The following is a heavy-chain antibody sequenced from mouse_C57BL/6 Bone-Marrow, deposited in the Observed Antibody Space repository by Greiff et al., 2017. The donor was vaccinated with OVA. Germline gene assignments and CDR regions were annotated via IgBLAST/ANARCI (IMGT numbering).Heavy chain of an antibody. D-gene: IGHD1-1*01. V-gene: IGHV5-16*01. CDR2: INYDGSST. J-gene: IGHJ4*01. CDR3: ARGGGYYGSSYVYYAMDY. CDR1: GFTFSDYY. Sequence: EVQRVESEGGLVQPGSSMKLSCTASGFTFSDYYMAWVRQVPEKGLEWVANINYDGSSTYYLDSLKSRFIISRDNAKNILYLQMSSLKSEDTATYYCARGGGYYGSSYVYYAMDYWGQGTSVTVSS.